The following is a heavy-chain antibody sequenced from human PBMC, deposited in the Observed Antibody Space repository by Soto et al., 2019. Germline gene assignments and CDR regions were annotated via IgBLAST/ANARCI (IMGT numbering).Heavy chain of an antibody. CDR1: GFTFSSYG. D-gene: IGHD1-20*01. J-gene: IGHJ3*02. Sequence: GGSLRLSCAASGFTFSSYGMHWVRQAPGKGLEWVAVISYDGSNKYYADSVKGRFTISRDNSKNTLYLQMNSLRAEGTAVYYCAKEYNWNDDIDAFDIWGQGTMVTVSS. CDR2: ISYDGSNK. CDR3: AKEYNWNDDIDAFDI. V-gene: IGHV3-30*18.